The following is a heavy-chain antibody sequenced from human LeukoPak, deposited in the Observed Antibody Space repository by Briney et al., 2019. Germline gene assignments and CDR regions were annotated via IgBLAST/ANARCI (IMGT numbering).Heavy chain of an antibody. CDR3: ARSFGASQQYSSSWYYYYMDV. CDR2: INPSGGST. Sequence: GASVKVSCMASGYTFTDYYMHWVRQAPGQGLEWMGIINPSGGSTSYVQKFQGRVTMTRDMSTSTVYMELSSLRSEDTSVYYCARSFGASQQYSSSWYYYYMDVWGKGTAVTVSS. D-gene: IGHD6-13*01. CDR1: GYTFTDYY. V-gene: IGHV1-46*01. J-gene: IGHJ6*03.